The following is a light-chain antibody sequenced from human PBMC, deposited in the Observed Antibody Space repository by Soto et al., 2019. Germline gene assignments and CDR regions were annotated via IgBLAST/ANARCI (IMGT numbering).Light chain of an antibody. CDR1: QSVSNNY. V-gene: IGKV3-11*01. CDR3: QQRSNWPPWIT. CDR2: DAS. J-gene: IGKJ5*01. Sequence: EIVMTQSPATLSVCTGERATLSCRTSQSVSNNYLAWYQQKPGQAPRLLIYDASNRATGIPARFSGSGSGTDFTLTISSLEPDDFAVYYCQQRSNWPPWITFGQGTRLEIK.